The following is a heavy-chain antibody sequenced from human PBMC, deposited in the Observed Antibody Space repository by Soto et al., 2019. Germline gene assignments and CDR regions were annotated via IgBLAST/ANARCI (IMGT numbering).Heavy chain of an antibody. CDR3: ARCWDALDV. J-gene: IGHJ6*02. CDR1: GFSVSSTDHY. D-gene: IGHD1-26*01. V-gene: IGHV4-61*08. CDR2: LYFDGSA. Sequence: SETLSLTCTVSGFSVSSTDHYWSWIRQSPGKGLEWIGYLYFDGSAHYNPSLKSRVTISVDTSMNQFSLKLNSVTAADTAVYYCARCWDALDVWGQGTTVTVSS.